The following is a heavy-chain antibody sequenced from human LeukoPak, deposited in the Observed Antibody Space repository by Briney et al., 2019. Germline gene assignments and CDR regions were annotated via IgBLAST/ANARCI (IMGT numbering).Heavy chain of an antibody. D-gene: IGHD4-17*01. V-gene: IGHV4-31*03. CDR3: ALTGMTTVTSFDY. CDR1: GGSISSGGYY. CDR2: IYYSGST. Sequence: TSQTLSLTCTVSGGSISSGGYYWSWIRQHPGKGLEWIVYIYYSGSTYYNPSLKSRVTISVDTSKNQFSLKLSSVTAADTAVYYCALTGMTTVTSFDYWGQGTLVTVSS. J-gene: IGHJ4*02.